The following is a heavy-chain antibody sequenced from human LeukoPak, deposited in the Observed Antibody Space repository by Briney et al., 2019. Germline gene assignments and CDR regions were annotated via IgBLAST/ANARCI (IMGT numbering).Heavy chain of an antibody. J-gene: IGHJ4*02. CDR3: ARAGHDSGYYYDY. V-gene: IGHV4-61*01. D-gene: IGHD3-22*01. Sequence: PSETLSLTCTVSGGSFSNGSSYWSWIRLPPGKGLEWIGYVYSSGSTNYSPSLKSRVTISLDTSKKQFSLKLTSVTAADTAVYYCARAGHDSGYYYDYWGQGTLVTVSS. CDR1: GGSFSNGSSY. CDR2: VYSSGST.